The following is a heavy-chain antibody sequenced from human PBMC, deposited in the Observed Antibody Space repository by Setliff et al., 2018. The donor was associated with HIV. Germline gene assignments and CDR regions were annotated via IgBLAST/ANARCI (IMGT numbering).Heavy chain of an antibody. CDR2: MYYSGST. D-gene: IGHD6-19*01. J-gene: IGHJ4*02. CDR1: GGSISSGGYY. CDR3: ASRAVAAFDY. Sequence: SETLSLTCTVSGGSISSGGYYWTWIRQHPGKGLEWLGYMYYSGSTYYNPSLKSRLTISLDTSKNQFSLKLSSVTAADTAVYYCASRAVAAFDYWGRGTLVTVSS. V-gene: IGHV4-31*03.